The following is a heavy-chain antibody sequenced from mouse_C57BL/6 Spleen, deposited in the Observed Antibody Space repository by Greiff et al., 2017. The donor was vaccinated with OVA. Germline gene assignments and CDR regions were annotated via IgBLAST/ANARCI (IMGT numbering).Heavy chain of an antibody. D-gene: IGHD1-1*01. CDR3: TRGATVDY. J-gene: IGHJ2*01. CDR1: GYTFTDYY. V-gene: IGHV1-19*01. Sequence: EVQLQESGPVLVKPGASVKMSCKASGYTFTDYYMNWVKQSPGQSLEWIGVIDPYNGDTNYNQKFKGKATLTVDTSSSTAYMQLSSLTSEDSAVYYCTRGATVDYWGQGTTLTVSS. CDR2: IDPYNGDT.